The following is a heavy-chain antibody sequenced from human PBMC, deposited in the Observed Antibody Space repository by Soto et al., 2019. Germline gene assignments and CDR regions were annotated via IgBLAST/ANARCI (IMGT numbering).Heavy chain of an antibody. V-gene: IGHV4-59*12. CDR2: ISYSGST. CDR1: GGSISSFD. J-gene: IGHJ3*02. CDR3: ARGGIVVVVAARDAFDI. D-gene: IGHD2-15*01. Sequence: PSETLSLTCTVSGGSISSFDWNWIRQSPGKGLEWIGYISYSGSTNYNPSLKSRVTISVDTSKNQFSLKLSSVTAADTAVYYCARGGIVVVVAARDAFDIWGQGTMVTVSS.